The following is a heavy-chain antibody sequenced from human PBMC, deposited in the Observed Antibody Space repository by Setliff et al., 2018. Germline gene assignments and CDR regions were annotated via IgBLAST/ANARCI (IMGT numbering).Heavy chain of an antibody. CDR3: LRLVRYCSRTSCQRTSGDEV. D-gene: IGHD2-8*01. V-gene: IGHV1-18*01. J-gene: IGHJ4*02. CDR1: GYTFTESI. Sequence: ASVKVSCKASGYTFTESIVSWVRQAPGQGLEWLGWIGVYSGNTYTAQRFQGRVTMTTDTSTNMAYLELRGLRSDDTAVYYCLRLVRYCSRTSCQRTSGDEVWGQGTQVTVS. CDR2: IGVYSGNT.